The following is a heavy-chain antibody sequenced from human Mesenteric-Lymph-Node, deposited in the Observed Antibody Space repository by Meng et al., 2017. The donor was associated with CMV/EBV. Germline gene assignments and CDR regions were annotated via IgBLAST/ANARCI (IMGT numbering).Heavy chain of an antibody. V-gene: IGHV3-66*01. CDR3: ARDNSSWYADY. J-gene: IGHJ4*02. CDR2: INSGGST. CDR1: GYNVSWNR. Sequence: EAEVVESVWGWVVTGGCHGSCYSSTGYNVSWNRLRSVQRLEWKGLNYVTVINSGGSTYYADSVKVTFTTSRNKSKITLYLQMNNLRAEDTAVYYCARDNSSWYADYWGQGTLVTVSS. D-gene: IGHD6-13*01.